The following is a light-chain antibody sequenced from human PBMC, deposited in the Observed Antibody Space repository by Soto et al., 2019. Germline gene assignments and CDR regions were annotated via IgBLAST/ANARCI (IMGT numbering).Light chain of an antibody. V-gene: IGLV2-14*01. J-gene: IGLJ2*01. CDR1: RSDIGDYHY. CDR2: DVS. Sequence: QSVLTQPASVSGSPGQSITISCTGTRSDIGDYHYVSWYQQRPGKAPKLTMYDVSNRPSGVSDRFSGSLSGNTASLTISGLQHEDEADYYCSSYTGGSTVIFGGGTKLTVL. CDR3: SSYTGGSTVI.